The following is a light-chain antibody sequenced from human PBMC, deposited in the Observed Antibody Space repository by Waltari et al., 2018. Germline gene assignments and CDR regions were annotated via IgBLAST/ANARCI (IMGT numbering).Light chain of an antibody. V-gene: IGLV4-69*01. CDR2: VNSDGSH. J-gene: IGLJ3*02. CDR1: SVHSTNI. Sequence: QLVLTQSPSASASLGASVKLTCTLSSVHSTNIIAWLQQQPEKGPRYLMNVNSDGSHNKGVGIPDRFSGSSSGAERYLTISSLQSEDEADYYCQTGGHGTWVFGGGTRLTVL. CDR3: QTGGHGTWV.